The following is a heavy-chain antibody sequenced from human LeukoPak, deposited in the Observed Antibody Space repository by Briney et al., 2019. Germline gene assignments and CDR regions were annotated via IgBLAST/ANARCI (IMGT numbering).Heavy chain of an antibody. CDR2: IVVGSGNT. Sequence: GTTVKVSCKASGFTFTSSAVQWVRQARGQRLEWIGWIVVGSGNTNYAQKFQERVTITRDMSTSTAYMELSSLRSEDTAVYYCAADSGSGWYGMDVWGKGTTVTVSS. V-gene: IGHV1-58*01. CDR3: AADSGSGWYGMDV. J-gene: IGHJ6*04. CDR1: GFTFTSSA. D-gene: IGHD6-19*01.